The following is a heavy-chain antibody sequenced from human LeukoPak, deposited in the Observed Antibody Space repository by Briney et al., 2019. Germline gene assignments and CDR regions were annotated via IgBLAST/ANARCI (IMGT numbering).Heavy chain of an antibody. Sequence: GSLRLSCAASGFTFSNYAMNWVRQAPGKGLEWVSAISDSGDKTYYADSVKGRFTIARDNSKSTVYLQLNSLRAEDTAVYYCAKDRNDHCGGDCSPPNWFDPWGQGTLVIVSS. V-gene: IGHV3-23*01. CDR2: ISDSGDKT. D-gene: IGHD2-21*02. CDR3: AKDRNDHCGGDCSPPNWFDP. J-gene: IGHJ5*02. CDR1: GFTFSNYA.